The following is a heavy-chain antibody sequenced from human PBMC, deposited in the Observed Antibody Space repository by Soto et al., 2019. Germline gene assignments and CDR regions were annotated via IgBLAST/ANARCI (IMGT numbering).Heavy chain of an antibody. D-gene: IGHD2-21*01. J-gene: IGHJ4*02. CDR2: INAGNGNT. V-gene: IGHV1-3*01. CDR1: GYTFTSYA. Sequence: ASVKVSCKASGYTFTSYAMHWVRQAPGQRLEWMGWINAGNGNTKYSQKFQGRVTITRDTSASTAYMELSSLRSEDTAVYYCARAAPETVCHIVSAAFDYWGQGTLVTVSS. CDR3: ARAAPETVCHIVSAAFDY.